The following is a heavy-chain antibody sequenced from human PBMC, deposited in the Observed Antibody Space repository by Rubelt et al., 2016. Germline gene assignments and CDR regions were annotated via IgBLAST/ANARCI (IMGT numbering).Heavy chain of an antibody. CDR3: AREAGSFDY. D-gene: IGHD6-19*01. CDR2: ISSSSSYI. Sequence: GKGLEWVSSISSSSSYIYYADSVKGRFTISRDNAKNSLYLQMNSLRAEDTAVYYCAREAGSFDYWGQGTLVTVSS. J-gene: IGHJ4*02. V-gene: IGHV3-21*01.